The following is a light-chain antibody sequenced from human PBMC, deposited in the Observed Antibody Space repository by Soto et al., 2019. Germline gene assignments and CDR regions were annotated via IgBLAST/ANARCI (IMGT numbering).Light chain of an antibody. CDR1: DLGNRY. Sequence: SYELTQPPSVSVSPGRTASITCSGGDLGNRYACWYQQKPGQSPVLVIYLDTKRASGIPERFSGSNSGNTATLTISGTQAVDEADYYCQAWDDTTGVVFGGGTKLTVL. CDR3: QAWDDTTGVV. V-gene: IGLV3-1*01. CDR2: LDT. J-gene: IGLJ2*01.